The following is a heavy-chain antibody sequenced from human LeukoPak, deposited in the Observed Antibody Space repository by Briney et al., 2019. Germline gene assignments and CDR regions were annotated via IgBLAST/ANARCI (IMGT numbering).Heavy chain of an antibody. Sequence: GGTLRLSCVASGFTFSRHGMNWVCQAPGKGLEWVSGISPSGDIKYYIDSVKGRFTVSRDNSKNTLYLQINSLRDDDTAVYYCAKDDAWIQFNDWGQGTLVTVSS. CDR2: ISPSGDIK. V-gene: IGHV3-23*01. CDR3: AKDDAWIQFND. J-gene: IGHJ4*02. CDR1: GFTFSRHG. D-gene: IGHD5-24*01.